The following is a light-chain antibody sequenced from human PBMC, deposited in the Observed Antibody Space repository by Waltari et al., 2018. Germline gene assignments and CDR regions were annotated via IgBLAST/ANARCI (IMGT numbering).Light chain of an antibody. CDR3: TSYTSDNLYV. CDR2: ETS. CDR1: SSDIGGYNY. Sequence: QSALTQPASVSGSPGQSLTISCAGTSSDIGGYNYVSWYQQHPDEAPKLIIYETSKRPSGVANRCSASKSGDTASLTISGLQAEDESDYYCTSYTSDNLYVFGSGTKVTVL. V-gene: IGLV2-14*01. J-gene: IGLJ1*01.